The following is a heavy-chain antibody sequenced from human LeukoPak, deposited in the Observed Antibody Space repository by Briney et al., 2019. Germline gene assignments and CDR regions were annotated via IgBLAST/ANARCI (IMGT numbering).Heavy chain of an antibody. J-gene: IGHJ4*02. D-gene: IGHD3-10*01. Sequence: PGGSLRLSCAASGFTFSSYWMSWVRQAPGKGLEWVANINQDGSEKYYVDSVKGRFTISRDNAKNSVYLQMNSLRGEDTGVYYCAKDRERNSAPNFDYWGQGTLVTVSS. V-gene: IGHV3-7*05. CDR3: AKDRERNSAPNFDY. CDR2: INQDGSEK. CDR1: GFTFSSYW.